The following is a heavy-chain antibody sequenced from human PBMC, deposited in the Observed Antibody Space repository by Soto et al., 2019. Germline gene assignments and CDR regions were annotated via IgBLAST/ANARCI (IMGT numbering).Heavy chain of an antibody. J-gene: IGHJ4*02. CDR1: GYSFSNYW. CDR2: IYAGDSDS. D-gene: IGHD5-18*01. CDR3: GGHSSPTRSYGY. Sequence: GESLKISCKGSGYSFSNYWIGWVRQMPGKGLEWMGIIYAGDSDSRYSPSFQGQVTISVDKSISTAYLHWSSLKASDSARYYCGGHSSPTRSYGYRGQGTLVTVSS. V-gene: IGHV5-51*01.